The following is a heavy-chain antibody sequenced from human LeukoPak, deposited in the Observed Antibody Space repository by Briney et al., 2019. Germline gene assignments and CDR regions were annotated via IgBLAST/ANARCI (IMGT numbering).Heavy chain of an antibody. CDR1: GYTFTSYD. V-gene: IGHV1-8*03. CDR3: ARGAEYYDSSGTRNWFGP. Sequence: ASVKVSCKASGYTFTSYDINWVRQATGQGLEWMGWMNPNSGNTGYAQKFQGRVTITRNTSISTAYMELSSLRSEDTAVYYCARGAEYYDSSGTRNWFGPWGQGTLVTVSS. CDR2: MNPNSGNT. J-gene: IGHJ5*02. D-gene: IGHD3-22*01.